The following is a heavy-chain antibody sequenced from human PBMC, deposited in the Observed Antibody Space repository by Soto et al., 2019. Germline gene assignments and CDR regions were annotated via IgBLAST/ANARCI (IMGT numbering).Heavy chain of an antibody. D-gene: IGHD2-15*01. CDR2: IGTHADTT. CDR1: GFTFSTYA. V-gene: IGHV3-23*01. CDR3: ARPSVEVAVNDAFDI. J-gene: IGHJ3*02. Sequence: GGSLRLSCAASGFTFSTYALTWVRQAPGKGLEWVSSIGTHADTTYYVDSVKGRFSISRDNSKNTVYLQMSSLSAEDTAVYYCARPSVEVAVNDAFDIWGRGTMVTVSS.